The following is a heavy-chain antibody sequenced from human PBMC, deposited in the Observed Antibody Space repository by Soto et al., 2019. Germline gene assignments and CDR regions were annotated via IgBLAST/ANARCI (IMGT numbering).Heavy chain of an antibody. J-gene: IGHJ6*02. CDR1: GGTFSSYA. CDR3: AREAGSGSYYSSLYYGMDV. CDR2: IIPIFGTA. D-gene: IGHD1-26*01. Sequence: SVKVSCKASGGTFSSYAISWVRQAPGQGLEWMGGIIPIFGTANYAQKFQGRVTITADKSTSTAYMELSSLRSEDTAVYSCAREAGSGSYYSSLYYGMDVWGQGTTVTVSS. V-gene: IGHV1-69*06.